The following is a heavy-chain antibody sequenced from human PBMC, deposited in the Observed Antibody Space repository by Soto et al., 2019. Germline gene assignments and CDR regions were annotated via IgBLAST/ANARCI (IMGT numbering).Heavy chain of an antibody. V-gene: IGHV3-23*01. CDR3: AKDRGGFTSGWEFFDF. J-gene: IGHJ4*02. CDR2: ISGNDATT. D-gene: IGHD6-19*01. CDR1: GVAFSFYS. Sequence: EVALLESGGGLVQPGGSLRLSCEVSGVAFSFYSMSWVRQAPGKGLEWVASISGNDATTYYAASGKGRFTFSRDNSKNTVHLQMNSLRGEDTAVYYCAKDRGGFTSGWEFFDFWGQGTLVTVSS.